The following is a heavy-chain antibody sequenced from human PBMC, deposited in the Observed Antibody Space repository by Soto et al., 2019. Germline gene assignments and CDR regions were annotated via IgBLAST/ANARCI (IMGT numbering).Heavy chain of an antibody. Sequence: QVQLVQSGAEVKKPGSSVKVSCKASGGTFSSYTISWVRQAPGQGLEWMGRIIPILGIANYAQKFQGRVTITADKYTSTADMGLSSLRSDDTAVYYGARGKGSYGRWSASNGYYYYGMDVWGQGTTVTVSS. V-gene: IGHV1-69*02. J-gene: IGHJ6*02. CDR3: ARGKGSYGRWSASNGYYYYGMDV. CDR1: GGTFSSYT. D-gene: IGHD5-18*01. CDR2: IIPILGIA.